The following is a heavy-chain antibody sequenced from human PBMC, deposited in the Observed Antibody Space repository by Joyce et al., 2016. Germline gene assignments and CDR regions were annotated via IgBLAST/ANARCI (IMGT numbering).Heavy chain of an antibody. CDR3: ARGDSFGSRRWFDP. J-gene: IGHJ5*02. CDR1: GYPLIIYL. D-gene: IGHD2-21*02. CDR2: IGPCGSSP. Sequence: QAQLVQSGAQVKAPGASVTLSCVASGYPLIIYLMPWERQAPGQGLEWMGAIGPCGSSPSYAQQFQGRFTMTRDTSTRTVYMELSSLTPDDTAVYYCARGDSFGSRRWFDPWGQGTLVTVSS. V-gene: IGHV1-46*01.